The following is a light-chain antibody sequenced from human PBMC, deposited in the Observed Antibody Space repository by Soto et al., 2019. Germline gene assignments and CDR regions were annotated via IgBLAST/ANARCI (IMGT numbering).Light chain of an antibody. Sequence: DIQMTQSPSSLSASVGDRVTITCQASQGIDMFLNWFQQKPGKAPKLLIYDASNLETGVQSRFSGSGSGSDFTFTINNLQPEDIATYYCKQYVNLPLTVGQGTRLEIK. V-gene: IGKV1-33*01. CDR1: QGIDMF. CDR2: DAS. J-gene: IGKJ5*01. CDR3: KQYVNLPLT.